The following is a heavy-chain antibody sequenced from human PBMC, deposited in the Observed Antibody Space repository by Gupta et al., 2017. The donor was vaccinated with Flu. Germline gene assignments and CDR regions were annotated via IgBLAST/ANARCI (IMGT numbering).Heavy chain of an antibody. J-gene: IGHJ4*01. CDR1: GGTFRSYA. V-gene: IGHV1-69*01. CDR2: IIPIFGTA. CDR3: ARGDYSGYDSYYFDY. Sequence: QVQLVQSGAEVKKPGSSVKVSCKASGGTFRSYAISWVRQAPGQGLEWMGGIIPIFGTANYAQKFQGRVTITADESTSTAYMELSSLRSEDTAVYYCARGDYSGYDSYYFDYWGHGTLVTVAS. D-gene: IGHD5-12*01.